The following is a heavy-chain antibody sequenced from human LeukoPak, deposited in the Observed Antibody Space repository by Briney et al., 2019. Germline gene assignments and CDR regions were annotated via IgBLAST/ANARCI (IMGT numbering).Heavy chain of an antibody. J-gene: IGHJ5*02. Sequence: SETLSLTCTFSGDSMSRFPWHWIRQPPGKGLEWIGHIYTSGTTNSNRSLKSRVTMSIDTSKNHVSLKLNSVTAADTAVYYCATSLAVAGTRGWFDHWGQGTLIAVSS. CDR3: ATSLAVAGTRGWFDH. CDR1: GDSMSRFP. CDR2: IYTSGTT. V-gene: IGHV4-4*08. D-gene: IGHD6-19*01.